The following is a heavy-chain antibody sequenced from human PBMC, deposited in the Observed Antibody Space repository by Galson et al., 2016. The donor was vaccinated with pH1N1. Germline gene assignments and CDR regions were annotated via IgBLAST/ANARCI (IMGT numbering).Heavy chain of an antibody. CDR2: IYPGDSDT. CDR3: ARLSESSYGGAQYYMDV. V-gene: IGHV5-51*01. Sequence: QSGAEVKQPGESLKISCEGSGYIFTHYWIGWVRQMPGKGLELMGIIYPGDSDTRYSPSFQGRVTISVDKSINIAYLQWSNLKASDTAIYFCARLSESSYGGAQYYMDVWGKGTTVTVSS. J-gene: IGHJ6*03. D-gene: IGHD5-18*01. CDR1: GYIFTHYW.